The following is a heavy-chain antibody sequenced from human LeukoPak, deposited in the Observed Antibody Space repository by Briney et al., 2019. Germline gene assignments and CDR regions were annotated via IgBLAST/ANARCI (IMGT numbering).Heavy chain of an antibody. CDR3: AIQTRGSSGAPYFY. CDR2: INPSDGST. Sequence: ASVKVSCKSSSYTFTSYYIHWVRQAPGQGLEWMGIINPSDGSTSSAQKFQGRVTMTRDMSTSTVFMELRSLGSEDTAVYYCAIQTRGSSGAPYFYWGQGNLVTVSP. V-gene: IGHV1-46*01. CDR1: SYTFTSYY. D-gene: IGHD2-15*01. J-gene: IGHJ4*02.